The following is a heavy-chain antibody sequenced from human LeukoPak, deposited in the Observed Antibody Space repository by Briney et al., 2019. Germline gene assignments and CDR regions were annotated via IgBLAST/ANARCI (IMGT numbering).Heavy chain of an antibody. Sequence: SETLSLTCTVSGGSVSSSTYYWAWIRQPPGKGLEWIGSIYYSGTTSYNPSLKSRVTISVDTSKNHLSLKLSSVTAADTAVYYCARLLRPDYYGSGSHFDYWGQGALVTVSS. CDR2: IYYSGTT. V-gene: IGHV4-39*07. J-gene: IGHJ4*02. CDR1: GGSVSSSTYY. CDR3: ARLLRPDYYGSGSHFDY. D-gene: IGHD3-10*01.